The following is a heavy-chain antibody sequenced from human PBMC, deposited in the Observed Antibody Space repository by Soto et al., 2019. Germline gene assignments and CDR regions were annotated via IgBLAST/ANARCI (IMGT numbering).Heavy chain of an antibody. CDR3: ASSHAGAHITAAIH. D-gene: IGHD6-13*01. Sequence: SETLSLTCTVSGGSISSDSYYWGWIRQPPEKGLEWIASISYSGSTYYNPTLKSRLTISVDTSKSQFSLKLSSVTAADTAVYYCASSHAGAHITAAIHXGQGTLVT. CDR1: GGSISSDSYY. V-gene: IGHV4-39*01. CDR2: ISYSGST. J-gene: IGHJ4*02.